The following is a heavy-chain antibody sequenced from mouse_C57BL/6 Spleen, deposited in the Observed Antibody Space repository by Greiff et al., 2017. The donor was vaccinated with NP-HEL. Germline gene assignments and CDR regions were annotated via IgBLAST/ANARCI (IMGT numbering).Heavy chain of an antibody. CDR1: GFTFSDYG. CDR3: AREQDYYGSFFAY. V-gene: IGHV5-17*01. D-gene: IGHD1-1*01. Sequence: EVQLVESGGGLVKPGGSLKLSCAASGFTFSDYGMHWVRQAPEKGLEWVAYISSGSSTIYYADTVKGRFTISRDNAKNTLFLQMTSLRSEDTAMYYCAREQDYYGSFFAYWGQGTLVTVSA. J-gene: IGHJ3*01. CDR2: ISSGSSTI.